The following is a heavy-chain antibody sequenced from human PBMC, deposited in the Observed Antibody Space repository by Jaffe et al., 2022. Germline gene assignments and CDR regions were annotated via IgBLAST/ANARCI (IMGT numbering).Heavy chain of an antibody. V-gene: IGHV3-23*01. CDR1: GFTFSSYA. Sequence: EVQLLESGGGLVQPGGSLRLSCAASGFTFSSYAMSWVRQAPGKGLEWVSAISGSGGSTYYADSVKGRFTISRDNSKNTLYLQMNSLRAEDTAVYYCAKLRGIAVAGAYYYYYYMDVWGKGTTVTVSS. J-gene: IGHJ6*03. D-gene: IGHD6-19*01. CDR2: ISGSGGST. CDR3: AKLRGIAVAGAYYYYYYMDV.